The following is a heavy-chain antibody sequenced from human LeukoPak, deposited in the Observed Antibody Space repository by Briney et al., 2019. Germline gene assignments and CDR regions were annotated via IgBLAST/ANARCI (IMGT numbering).Heavy chain of an antibody. J-gene: IGHJ5*02. CDR3: AKEGGSGSYQIS. V-gene: IGHV3-48*01. CDR1: RFTFSTYS. D-gene: IGHD3-10*01. Sequence: PGGSLRLSCAASRFTFSTYSMNWVRQAPEKGLEWVSYISGNSASIYYADSVKGRFTISRDNAKNSLYLQMNSLRAEDTAVYYCAKEGGSGSYQISWGQGTLVTVSS. CDR2: ISGNSASI.